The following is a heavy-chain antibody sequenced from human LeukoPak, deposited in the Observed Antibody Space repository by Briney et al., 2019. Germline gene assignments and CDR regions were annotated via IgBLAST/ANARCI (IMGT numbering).Heavy chain of an antibody. V-gene: IGHV4-59*12. Sequence: SETLSLTCTVSGGSISSYYWNWIRQPPGRGLEWIGYIYYSGSTYYNPSLKSRLTISVDTSKNQFSLKLSSVTAADTAVYHCARGVWAAGGAYRFDYWGRGTLVAVSS. CDR1: GGSISSYY. J-gene: IGHJ4*02. D-gene: IGHD6-13*01. CDR2: IYYSGST. CDR3: ARGVWAAGGAYRFDY.